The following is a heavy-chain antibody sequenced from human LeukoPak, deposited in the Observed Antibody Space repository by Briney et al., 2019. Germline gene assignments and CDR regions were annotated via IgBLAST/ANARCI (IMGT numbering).Heavy chain of an antibody. CDR1: GITFINAW. CDR2: IKSRSDGGTT. D-gene: IGHD4-17*01. Sequence: GGSLRLSCAASGITFINAWMNWVRQAPGKGLEWVGRIKSRSDGGTTDYATPVKGRFTISRDDPKATVYLQMDSQKTEDTAVYYCTTPLTTVTTLPFDSWGQGTLVTVSS. CDR3: TTPLTTVTTLPFDS. V-gene: IGHV3-15*01. J-gene: IGHJ4*02.